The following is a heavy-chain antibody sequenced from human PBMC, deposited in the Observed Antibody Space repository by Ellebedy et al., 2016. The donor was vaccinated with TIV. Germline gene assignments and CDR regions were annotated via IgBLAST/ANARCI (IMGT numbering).Heavy chain of an antibody. Sequence: SGPTLVKPTQTLTLTCTFSGFSLSTSGLGVGWIRQPPGKALEWLALLYWNGDKRSSPSLKSRLTITKATSKNQVVLTMTNMDPVDTATYYCVLYYYGSGADAFDIWGQGTMVTVSS. CDR1: GFSLSTSGLG. J-gene: IGHJ3*02. CDR3: VLYYYGSGADAFDI. V-gene: IGHV2-5*01. D-gene: IGHD3-10*01. CDR2: LYWNGDK.